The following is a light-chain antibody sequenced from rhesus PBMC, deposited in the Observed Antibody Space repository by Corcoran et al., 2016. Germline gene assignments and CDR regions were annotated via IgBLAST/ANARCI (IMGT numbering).Light chain of an antibody. V-gene: IGLV2-32*02. J-gene: IGLJ1*01. Sequence: ALTQPRSVSGSPGQSVTISCTGTSSDIGGYNYVSWYQQHPGTAPKLMIYEVNRRPSGVSDRFSGSKSGNTASLTISGLQAEDEAHYYCSSYAGSNSYIFGDGTRLTVL. CDR1: SSDIGGYNY. CDR3: SSYAGSNSYI. CDR2: EVN.